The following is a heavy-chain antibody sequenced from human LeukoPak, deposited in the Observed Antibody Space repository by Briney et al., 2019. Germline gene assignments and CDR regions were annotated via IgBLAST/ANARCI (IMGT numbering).Heavy chain of an antibody. CDR2: VNGSGGGP. CDR3: AQDGFEQ. J-gene: IGHJ4*02. Sequence: PGGSLRLSCAASGFTFSSYAMSWVRQAPGKGLEWVSAVNGSGGGPFYAGSVKGRFTISRDNSKNTLYLQMNSLRVEDMAVYFCAQDGFEQWGEGSLVSVS. CDR1: GFTFSSYA. V-gene: IGHV3-23*01.